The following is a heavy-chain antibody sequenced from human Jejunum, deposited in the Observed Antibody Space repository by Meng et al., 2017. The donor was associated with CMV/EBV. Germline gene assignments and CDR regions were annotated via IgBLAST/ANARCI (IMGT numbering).Heavy chain of an antibody. CDR3: AREDYGSGTARDNGFDI. J-gene: IGHJ3*02. V-gene: IGHV1-2*06. D-gene: IGHD3-10*01. Sequence: FRGYYRHWVGQAHGQGHEWMGRINGRGGTNYAKMFQGRATMTRDTYISTVYMELSRLTSDDTAVYYCAREDYGSGTARDNGFDIWGQGTMVTVSS. CDR2: INGRGGT. CDR1: FRGYY.